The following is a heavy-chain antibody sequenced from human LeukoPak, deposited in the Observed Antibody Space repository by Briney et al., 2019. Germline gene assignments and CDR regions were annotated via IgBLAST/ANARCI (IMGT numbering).Heavy chain of an antibody. J-gene: IGHJ4*02. CDR3: ARDFAGDRDY. CDR1: GFIFRNYW. D-gene: IGHD4-17*01. Sequence: PGGSLRLPCAASGFIFRNYWMHWVRQAPGKGLVWVARINPNGMTTTYTDSVKGRFTISRDNAKNTLYLQMNSLRVEDTAVYYCARDFAGDRDYWGQGTLVTVSS. CDR2: INPNGMTT. V-gene: IGHV3-74*01.